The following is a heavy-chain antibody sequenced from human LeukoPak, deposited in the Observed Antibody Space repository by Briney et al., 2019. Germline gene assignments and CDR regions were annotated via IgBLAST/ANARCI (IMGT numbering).Heavy chain of an antibody. D-gene: IGHD2-2*01. V-gene: IGHV1-18*01. Sequence: ASVKVSCKASGYTFTSYGISWVRQAPGQGLEWMGWISAYNGNTNYAQKLQGRVTMTRNTSISTAYMELSSLRSEDTAVYYCARGSQLLFNYYYGMDVWGQGTTVTVSS. J-gene: IGHJ6*02. CDR3: ARGSQLLFNYYYGMDV. CDR1: GYTFTSYG. CDR2: ISAYNGNT.